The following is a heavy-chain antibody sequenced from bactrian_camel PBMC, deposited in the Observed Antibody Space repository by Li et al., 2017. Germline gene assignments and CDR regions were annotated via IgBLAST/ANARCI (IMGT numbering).Heavy chain of an antibody. Sequence: DVQLVESGGGSVQAGGSLRLSCAASGYTYSSNFMGWFRQAPGKEREGVATFYSDGTTYVCADSVKGRFTISRDNAKNTVYLQMNSLKPEDTAMYYCASSQALAACDNPLAYHSWGQGTQVTVS. CDR2: FYSDGTTY. CDR3: ASSQALAACDNPLAYHS. V-gene: IGHV3S40*01. J-gene: IGHJ4*01. CDR1: GYTYSSNF. D-gene: IGHD1*01.